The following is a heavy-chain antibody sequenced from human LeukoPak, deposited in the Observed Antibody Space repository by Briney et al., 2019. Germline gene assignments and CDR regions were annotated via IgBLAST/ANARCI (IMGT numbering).Heavy chain of an antibody. CDR1: GYSISSGYY. D-gene: IGHD3-22*01. CDR2: FYYSGNT. CDR3: ARYKISDSSFDY. V-gene: IGHV4-38-2*01. Sequence: PSETLSLTCAVSGYSISSGYYWGWIRQPPGKGLEWIGTFYYSGNTYYNPSLKSRVTISVDTSKNQFSLKLSSVTAADTAVYFCARYKISDSSFDYWGQGTLVTVSS. J-gene: IGHJ4*02.